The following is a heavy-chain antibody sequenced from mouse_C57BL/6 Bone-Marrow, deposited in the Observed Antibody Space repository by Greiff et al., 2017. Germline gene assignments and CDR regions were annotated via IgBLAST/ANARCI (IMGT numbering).Heavy chain of an antibody. CDR3: AENYDYDVYFDV. Sequence: LVEPGDSVKISCKASGYSFTGYFMNWVMQSHGKSLEWIGRINPYNGDTFYNQKFKGKATLTVDKSSSTAHMELRSMTSEDAAVYYCAENYDYDVYFDVWGTGTTVTVSS. J-gene: IGHJ1*03. CDR1: GYSFTGYF. CDR2: INPYNGDT. D-gene: IGHD2-4*01. V-gene: IGHV1-20*01.